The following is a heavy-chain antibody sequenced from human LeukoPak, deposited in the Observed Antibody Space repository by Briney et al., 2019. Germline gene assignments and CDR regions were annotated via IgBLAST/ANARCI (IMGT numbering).Heavy chain of an antibody. CDR3: ARERGSCSSTTCYGS. Sequence: GGSLRLSRAASGFTFSSYSMNWVRQAPGKGLEWVSYISSSSSSIYYADSVKGRFAISRDNAKSSLYLQMNSLRAEDTAVYYCARERGSCSSTTCYGSWGQGTLVTVSS. CDR1: GFTFSSYS. CDR2: ISSSSSSI. V-gene: IGHV3-48*01. J-gene: IGHJ5*02. D-gene: IGHD2-2*01.